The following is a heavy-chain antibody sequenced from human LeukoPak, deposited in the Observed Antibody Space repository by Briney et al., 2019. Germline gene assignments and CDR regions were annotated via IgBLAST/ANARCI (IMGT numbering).Heavy chain of an antibody. J-gene: IGHJ4*02. V-gene: IGHV5-51*01. D-gene: IGHD3-22*01. CDR2: ICPGDSAN. CDR1: GYCFSSYL. Sequence: GASLKSSCTSSGYCFSSYLSWWVRALRGEGLEWMGIICPGDSANRYSPSFQGQVTISADQSISTASLQWSSLKASDTAMYYCARLNDYDSSGYYYVVDYWGQGTLVTVSS. CDR3: ARLNDYDSSGYYYVVDY.